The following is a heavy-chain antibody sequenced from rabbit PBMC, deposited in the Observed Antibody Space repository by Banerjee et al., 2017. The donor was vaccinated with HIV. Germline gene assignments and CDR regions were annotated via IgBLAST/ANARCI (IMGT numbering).Heavy chain of an antibody. Sequence: QQLEESGGGLVKPGASLTLTCTASGFSFSSDYDMCWVRQAPGKGLEWSGCIGTGSGSSFYASLAKGRFTITKTSSTTVTLQMTSLTAADTATYFCARGGIGSTYYKYAFDPRGPGTLVTV. D-gene: IGHD8-1*01. CDR1: GFSFSSDYD. V-gene: IGHV1S40*01. CDR3: ARGGIGSTYYKYAFDP. CDR2: IGTGSGSS. J-gene: IGHJ2*01.